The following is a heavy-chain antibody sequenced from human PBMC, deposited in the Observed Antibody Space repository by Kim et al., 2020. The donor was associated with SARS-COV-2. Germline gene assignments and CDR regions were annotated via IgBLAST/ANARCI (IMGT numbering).Heavy chain of an antibody. V-gene: IGHV1-3*01. CDR3: ARADLQWLAFDY. D-gene: IGHD6-19*01. Sequence: KYSQKFQGRVTITRDTSASTAYMELSSLRSEDTAVYYCARADLQWLAFDYWGQGTLVTVSS. J-gene: IGHJ4*02.